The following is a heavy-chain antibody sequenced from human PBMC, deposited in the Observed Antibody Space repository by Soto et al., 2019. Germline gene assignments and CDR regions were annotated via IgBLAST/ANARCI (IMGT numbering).Heavy chain of an antibody. CDR1: GGSIRSGGYY. V-gene: IGHV4-31*03. CDR2: IYYGGST. D-gene: IGHD5-12*01. Sequence: KPSETLSLTCTVSGGSIRSGGYYWSWIRQHPGRGLEWIGYIYYGGSTYYNPSLKSRVTISLDTSENHFSLKLNSVTAADTAVYFCARGYSGLWGQGNRVTVSS. CDR3: ARGYSGL. J-gene: IGHJ1*01.